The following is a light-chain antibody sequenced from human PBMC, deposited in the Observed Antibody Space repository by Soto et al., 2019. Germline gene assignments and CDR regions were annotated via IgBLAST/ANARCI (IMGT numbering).Light chain of an antibody. CDR1: QSLLRSDGKTL. CDR2: EVS. CDR3: MQRIQLPIS. Sequence: DIVMTQPALSLTVTPGQPASIPCKSSQSLLRSDGKTLLYWYLQTTGQPPKLMIYEVSKRFSGVPDRFSGSGSGTDFSLTISRVEAEDVGVYYCMQRIQLPISFGQGTRLAIK. J-gene: IGKJ5*01. V-gene: IGKV2D-29*01.